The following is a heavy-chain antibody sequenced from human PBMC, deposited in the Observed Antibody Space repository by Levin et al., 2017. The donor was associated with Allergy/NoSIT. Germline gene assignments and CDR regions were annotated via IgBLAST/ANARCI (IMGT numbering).Heavy chain of an antibody. V-gene: IGHV6-1*01. J-gene: IGHJ4*02. CDR2: TYYRSKWYN. Sequence: SQTLSLTCAISGDSVSSNSAAWNWIRQSPSRGLEWLGRTYYRSKWYNDYAVSVKSRITINPDTSKNQFSLQLNSVTPEDTAVYYCARALAAAGTRAPFFDYWGQGTLVTVSS. D-gene: IGHD6-13*01. CDR3: ARALAAAGTRAPFFDY. CDR1: GDSVSSNSAA.